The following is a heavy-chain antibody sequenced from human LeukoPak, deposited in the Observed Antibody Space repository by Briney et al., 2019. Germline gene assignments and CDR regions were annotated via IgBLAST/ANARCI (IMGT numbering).Heavy chain of an antibody. V-gene: IGHV4-34*01. J-gene: IGHJ4*02. Sequence: SETLSLTCAVYGGSFSGYYWSWIRQPPGKGLEWIGEINHSGRTNYNPSLKSRVTISVDTSKNQFSLKLSSVTAADTAVYYCARAWGPNDYFDYWGQGTLVTVSS. CDR2: INHSGRT. CDR3: ARAWGPNDYFDY. CDR1: GGSFSGYY. D-gene: IGHD3-16*01.